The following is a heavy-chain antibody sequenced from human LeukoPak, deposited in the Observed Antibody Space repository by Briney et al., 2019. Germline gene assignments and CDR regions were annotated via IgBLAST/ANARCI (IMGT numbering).Heavy chain of an antibody. CDR3: ARHGEYSSSWYVSSRWFDP. CDR2: ISSSSSTI. Sequence: GGSLRLSCAASGFTFSSYSMNWVRQAPGKGLEWVSYISSSSSTIYYADSVKGRFTISRDNAKNSLYLQMSSLRAEDTAVYYCARHGEYSSSWYVSSRWFDPWGQGTLVTVSS. V-gene: IGHV3-48*04. J-gene: IGHJ5*02. CDR1: GFTFSSYS. D-gene: IGHD6-13*01.